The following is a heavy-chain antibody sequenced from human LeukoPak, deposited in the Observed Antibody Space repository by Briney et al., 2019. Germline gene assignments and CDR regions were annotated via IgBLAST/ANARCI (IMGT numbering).Heavy chain of an antibody. CDR1: C. CDR3: ARERIAAFDI. Sequence: CMGGRRMTQGKGLEWVANIKQDGSEKYYVDSVKGRFTISRDNAKNSLYLQMNSLRAEDTAVYYCARERIAAFDIWGQGTMVTVSS. V-gene: IGHV3-7*01. CDR2: IKQDGSEK. J-gene: IGHJ3*02. D-gene: IGHD6-6*01.